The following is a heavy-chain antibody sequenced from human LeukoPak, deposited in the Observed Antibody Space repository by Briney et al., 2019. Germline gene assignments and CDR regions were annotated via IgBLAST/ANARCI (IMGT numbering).Heavy chain of an antibody. CDR3: ARAPGLYYDILTGYGRDTYAFDI. Sequence: GASVKVSCKASGYTFTAYYVHWVRQAPGQGLEWIGWINPNTGDTNYAPKFQGRVTMTRDTSISTAYMELSRLRSDDTAVYYCARAPGLYYDILTGYGRDTYAFDIWGQGTMVTVSS. J-gene: IGHJ3*02. V-gene: IGHV1-2*02. CDR2: INPNTGDT. D-gene: IGHD3-9*01. CDR1: GYTFTAYY.